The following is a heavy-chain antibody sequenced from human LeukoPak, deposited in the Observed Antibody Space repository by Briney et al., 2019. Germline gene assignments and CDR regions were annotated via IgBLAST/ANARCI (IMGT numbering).Heavy chain of an antibody. J-gene: IGHJ4*02. CDR3: ARIRSWQWLVLDFDY. V-gene: IGHV1-18*01. Sequence: ASVKVSCKASGYTFTSYGISRVRQAPGQGLEWVGWISAYNGNTNYAQKLQGRVTMTTDTSTSTAYMELRSLRSDDTAVYYCARIRSWQWLVLDFDYWGQGTLVTVSS. CDR1: GYTFTSYG. D-gene: IGHD6-19*01. CDR2: ISAYNGNT.